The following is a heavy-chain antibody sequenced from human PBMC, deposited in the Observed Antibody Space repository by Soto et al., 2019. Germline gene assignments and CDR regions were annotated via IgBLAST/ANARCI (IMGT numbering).Heavy chain of an antibody. Sequence: GGSLRLSCAASGFMFSTTDMSWVRQAPGKGLEWVTTIEGSGAITYYADSVKGRFIISRDNSRNTVYLQMDGLTADDTAVYYCVKNSGWFNTWGQGTLVTVS. CDR3: VKNSGWFNT. J-gene: IGHJ5*02. V-gene: IGHV3-23*01. D-gene: IGHD3-10*01. CDR1: GFMFSTTD. CDR2: IEGSGAIT.